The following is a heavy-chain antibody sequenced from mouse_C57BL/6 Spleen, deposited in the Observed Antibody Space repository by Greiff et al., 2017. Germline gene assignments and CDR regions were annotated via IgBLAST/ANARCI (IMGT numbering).Heavy chain of an antibody. D-gene: IGHD2-4*01. V-gene: IGHV5-9-1*02. CDR2: ISSGGDYI. CDR1: GFTFSSYA. CDR3: TRYDYDEAMDY. J-gene: IGHJ4*01. Sequence: DVQLVESGEGLVKPGGSLKLSCAASGFTFSSYAMSWVRQTPEKRLEWVAYISSGGDYIYYADTVKGRFTISRDNARNTLYLQMSSLKSEDTAMYYCTRYDYDEAMDYWGQGTSVTVSS.